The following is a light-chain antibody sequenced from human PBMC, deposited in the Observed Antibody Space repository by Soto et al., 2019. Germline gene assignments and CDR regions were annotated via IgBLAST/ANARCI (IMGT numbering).Light chain of an antibody. CDR1: QSVSSY. Sequence: EIVLTQSPATLSLSPGERATLSCRASQSVSSYLAWYQQKPGKAPRLLIYDTSNRATGIPARFSGSGSGTDFTLTISSLEPEDFAVYYCQQRSPLTFGGGTKVEIK. V-gene: IGKV3-11*01. CDR2: DTS. CDR3: QQRSPLT. J-gene: IGKJ4*01.